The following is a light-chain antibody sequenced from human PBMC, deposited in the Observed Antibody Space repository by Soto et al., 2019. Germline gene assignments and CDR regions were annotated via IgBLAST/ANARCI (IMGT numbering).Light chain of an antibody. CDR1: QGVSSSY. CDR2: GAS. J-gene: IGKJ4*01. V-gene: IGKV3-20*01. Sequence: EIVLTQSPGTLSLSPGERATLSCRASQGVSSSYLAWYQQKPGQPPRLLIYGASSRATGIPDRFSGSRSATDFTLTITRLEPEDFAVYYCQHYRTSFGGGTKVEIK. CDR3: QHYRTS.